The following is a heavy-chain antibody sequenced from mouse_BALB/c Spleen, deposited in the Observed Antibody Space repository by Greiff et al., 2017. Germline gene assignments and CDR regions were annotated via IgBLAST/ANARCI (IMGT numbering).Heavy chain of an antibody. Sequence: EVQLQQSGAELVKPGASVKLSCTASGFNIKDTYMHWVKQRPEQGLEWIGRIDPANGNTKYNPKFQGKATITADTSSNTAYLQLSSLTSEDTAVYYCARVLGLRFPDYWGQGTTLTVSS. CDR2: IDPANGNT. CDR1: GFNIKDTY. J-gene: IGHJ2*01. D-gene: IGHD3-1*01. CDR3: ARVLGLRFPDY. V-gene: IGHV14-3*02.